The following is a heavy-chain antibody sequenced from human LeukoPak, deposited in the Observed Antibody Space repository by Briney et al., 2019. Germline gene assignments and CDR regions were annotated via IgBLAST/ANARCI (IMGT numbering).Heavy chain of an antibody. CDR3: ARDRLVLRYFDWLSQVPYYYGMDV. Sequence: GGSVRVSCMAPGGTFSSYAMSWVRQAPGQGLEWVGGIIPNFGEANYAETFKGRVTITADESTSTPYMELSSLRSEDTAVYYCARDRLVLRYFDWLSQVPYYYGMDVWGRGTTVTVSS. J-gene: IGHJ6*02. CDR2: IIPNFGEA. CDR1: GGTFSSYA. V-gene: IGHV1-69*13. D-gene: IGHD3-9*01.